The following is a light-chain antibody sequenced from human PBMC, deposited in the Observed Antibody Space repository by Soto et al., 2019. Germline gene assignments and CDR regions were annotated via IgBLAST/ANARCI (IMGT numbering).Light chain of an antibody. CDR2: EVS. Sequence: QSVLTQPPFASGSPGQSVTISCTGTGSDVGAYKYVSWYQQHPGKVPKLIIYEVSKRPSGVPDRFSGSKSGNTTSLTVPGHQAEDEADYYCSSYACINSLYVVRAGTKLT. J-gene: IGLJ1*01. CDR3: SSYACINSLYV. CDR1: GSDVGAYKY. V-gene: IGLV2-8*01.